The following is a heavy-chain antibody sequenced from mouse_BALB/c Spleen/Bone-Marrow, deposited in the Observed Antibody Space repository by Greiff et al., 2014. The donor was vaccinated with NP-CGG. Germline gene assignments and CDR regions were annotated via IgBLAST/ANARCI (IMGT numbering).Heavy chain of an antibody. J-gene: IGHJ3*01. CDR2: IDPSDSYT. CDR1: GYTFTSYW. V-gene: IGHV1-69*02. CDR3: ARYGGYFPWFAY. Sequence: VQLQQSGAELVKPGASVKLSCKASGYTFTSYWMHWVKQRPGQGLEWIGEIDPSDSYTNYNQKFKGKATLTVDKSSSTAYMQPSSLTSEDSAVYYCARYGGYFPWFAYWGQGTLVTVSA. D-gene: IGHD2-3*01.